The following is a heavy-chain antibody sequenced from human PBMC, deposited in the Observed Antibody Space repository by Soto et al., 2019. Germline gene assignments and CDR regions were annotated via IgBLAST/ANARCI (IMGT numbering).Heavy chain of an antibody. V-gene: IGHV3-15*07. CDR3: TTATRGIAAASLYYYYGMDV. J-gene: IGHJ6*02. CDR1: GFTFSNAW. Sequence: GGSLRLSCAASGFTFSNAWMNWVRQAPGKGLEWVGRIKSKTDGGTTDYAAPVKWRFTISRDDSKNKLYLQMNSLKTEDTAVYYCTTATRGIAAASLYYYYGMDVWGQGTTVTVSS. CDR2: IKSKTDGGTT. D-gene: IGHD6-13*01.